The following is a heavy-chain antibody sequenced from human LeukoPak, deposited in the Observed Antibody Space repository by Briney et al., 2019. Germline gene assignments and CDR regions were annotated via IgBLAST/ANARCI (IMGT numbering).Heavy chain of an antibody. CDR3: ANSEGTGYSSGWYGDFDY. D-gene: IGHD6-19*01. CDR1: GFTFSSYD. Sequence: GRSLRLSCAASGFTFSSYDMHWVRQAPGKGLEWVAVIWYGGSNKYYADSVKGRFTISRDNSKNTLYLQMNSLRAEDTAVYYCANSEGTGYSSGWYGDFDYWGQGTLVTVSS. CDR2: IWYGGSNK. J-gene: IGHJ4*02. V-gene: IGHV3-33*08.